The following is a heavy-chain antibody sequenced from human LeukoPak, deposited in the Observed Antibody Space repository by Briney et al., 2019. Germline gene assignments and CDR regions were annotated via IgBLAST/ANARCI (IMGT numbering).Heavy chain of an antibody. Sequence: RASETLSLTCTVSGGSISSYYWSWIRQPPGKGLEWIGYIYYSGSTNYNPSLKSRVTISVDTSKNQFSLKLSSVTAADTAVYYCARDQAYYYDSTYYYGMDVWGQGTTVTVSS. CDR2: IYYSGST. CDR1: GGSISSYY. D-gene: IGHD3-22*01. J-gene: IGHJ6*02. V-gene: IGHV4-59*12. CDR3: ARDQAYYYDSTYYYGMDV.